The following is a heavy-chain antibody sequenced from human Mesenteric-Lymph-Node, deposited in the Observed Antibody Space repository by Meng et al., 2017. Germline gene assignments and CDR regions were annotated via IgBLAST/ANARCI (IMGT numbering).Heavy chain of an antibody. D-gene: IGHD2/OR15-2a*01. CDR2: INHSGST. Sequence: RVQLQKSGPGLVKPSGTLSLTCTVSGGSISSGGYYWSWIRQPPGKGLEWIGEINHSGSTNYNPSLKSRVTISVDTSKNQFSLKLSSVTAADTAVYYCARGFLSFVRVFDYWGQGTLVTVSS. CDR1: GGSISSGGYY. V-gene: IGHV4-39*06. J-gene: IGHJ4*02. CDR3: ARGFLSFVRVFDY.